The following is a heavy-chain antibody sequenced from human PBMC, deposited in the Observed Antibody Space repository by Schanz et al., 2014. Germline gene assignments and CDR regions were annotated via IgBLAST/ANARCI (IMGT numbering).Heavy chain of an antibody. J-gene: IGHJ4*02. CDR3: VRDSFFAFDY. V-gene: IGHV3-48*01. D-gene: IGHD3-3*01. CDR2: ISSASSTI. CDR1: GFTFSSYG. Sequence: EVQLVQSGGGVVQPGRSLRLSCAASGFTFSSYGMHWVRQAPGKGLEWVSYISSASSTINYADSVKGRFTMSRDNAKNSVFLQMNSLRAEDTAVYYCVRDSFFAFDYWGQGTLVTVSS.